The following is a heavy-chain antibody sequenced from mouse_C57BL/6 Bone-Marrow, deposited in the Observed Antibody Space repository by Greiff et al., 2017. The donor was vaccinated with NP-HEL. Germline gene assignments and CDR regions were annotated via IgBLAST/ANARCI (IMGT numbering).Heavy chain of an antibody. J-gene: IGHJ3*01. Sequence: VKLQESGAELVKPGASVKMSCKASGYTFTSYWITWVKQRPGQGLEWIGDIYPGSGSTNYNEKFKSKATLTVDTSSSTAYMQLSSLTSEDSAVYYCARWDYYGSSYWFAYWGQGTLVTVSA. D-gene: IGHD1-1*01. CDR1: GYTFTSYW. CDR3: ARWDYYGSSYWFAY. V-gene: IGHV1-55*01. CDR2: IYPGSGST.